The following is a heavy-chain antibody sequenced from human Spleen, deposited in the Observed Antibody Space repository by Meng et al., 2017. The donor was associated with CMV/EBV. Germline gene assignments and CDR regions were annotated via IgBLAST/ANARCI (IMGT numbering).Heavy chain of an antibody. CDR2: IRYDGSDK. Sequence: GGSLRLSCAASGFTFRSYGMHWVRQVPGKGLEWVAFIRYDGSDKYYADSVKGRFTISRDNSKNTLYLQMNSLRAEDTAVYYCAKDKANYYYYYGMDVWGQGTTVTVSS. CDR1: GFTFRSYG. V-gene: IGHV3-30*02. CDR3: AKDKANYYYYYGMDV. J-gene: IGHJ6*02.